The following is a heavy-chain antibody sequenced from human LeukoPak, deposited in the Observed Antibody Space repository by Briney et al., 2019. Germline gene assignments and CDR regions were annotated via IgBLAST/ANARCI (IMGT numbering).Heavy chain of an antibody. CDR2: IIPIFGTA. CDR1: GGTFSSYA. CDR3: ATSSHRGVTTKFDY. D-gene: IGHD3-10*01. J-gene: IGHJ4*02. Sequence: ASVKVSCKASGGTFSSYAISWVRQAPGQGLEWMGGIIPIFGTANYAQKFQGRVTITADESTSTAYMELSSLRSEDTAVYYCATSSHRGVTTKFDYWGQGTLVTVSS. V-gene: IGHV1-69*13.